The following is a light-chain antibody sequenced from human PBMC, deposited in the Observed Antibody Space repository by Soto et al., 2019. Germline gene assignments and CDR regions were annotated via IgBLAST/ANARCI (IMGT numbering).Light chain of an antibody. J-gene: IGKJ4*01. Sequence: ETVLTQSPGTLSLSPGERATLFCRASQSVSSSHLAWYQQKPGQTPRPLIYAASSRATGIPDRFSGSGSGTDFTPTINRLAPEDVPVYYCQHSDVSPPTFGGGTKVEIK. CDR2: AAS. V-gene: IGKV3-20*01. CDR1: QSVSSSH. CDR3: QHSDVSPPT.